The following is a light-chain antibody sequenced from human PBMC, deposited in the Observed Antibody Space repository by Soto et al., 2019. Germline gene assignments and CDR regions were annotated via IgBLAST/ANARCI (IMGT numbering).Light chain of an antibody. Sequence: QSVLTQPPSVSAAPGQTVTISCSGGNSNIGVNFVSWYQQLPGTAPKLLIYENIKRPSGIPDRFSGSKSGTSATLGITGLQTGDEADYYCAARNSRPSAFYVFGTGTKLTVL. V-gene: IGLV1-51*02. CDR2: ENI. CDR1: NSNIGVNF. J-gene: IGLJ1*01. CDR3: AARNSRPSAFYV.